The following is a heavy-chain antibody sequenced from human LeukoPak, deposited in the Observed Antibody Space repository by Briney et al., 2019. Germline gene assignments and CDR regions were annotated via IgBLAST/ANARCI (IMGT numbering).Heavy chain of an antibody. CDR3: ARGPPYYDSTGDNAFDI. CDR2: INHSGST. D-gene: IGHD3-22*01. V-gene: IGHV4-34*01. Sequence: SETLSLTCAVYGGSFSGYYWSWIRQPPGKGLGWIGEINHSGSTNYNPSLKSRVTISVDTSKNQFSLKLSSVTAADTAVYYCARGPPYYDSTGDNAFDIWGQGTMVTVSS. CDR1: GGSFSGYY. J-gene: IGHJ3*02.